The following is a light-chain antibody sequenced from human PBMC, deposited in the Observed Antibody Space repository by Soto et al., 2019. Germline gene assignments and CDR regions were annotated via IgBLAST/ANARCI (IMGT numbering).Light chain of an antibody. CDR2: DVK. V-gene: IGLV2-14*03. Sequence: QSALTQPASVSGSPGQSITISCTGNSSDIAAYNFVSWYQQHPGKAPKLMLYDVKIRPSGVSNRFSGSTSGNTAFLTIAGLQAEDEADYYCTLWTTSTTMIFGGETKVTVL. CDR1: SSDIAAYNF. CDR3: TLWTTSTTMI. J-gene: IGLJ2*01.